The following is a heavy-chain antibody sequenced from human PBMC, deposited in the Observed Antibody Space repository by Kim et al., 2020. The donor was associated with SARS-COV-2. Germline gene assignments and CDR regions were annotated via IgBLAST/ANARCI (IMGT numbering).Heavy chain of an antibody. V-gene: IGHV3-73*01. Sequence: AGSLRLSCAASGFTFSNSPMHWVRQASGKVLEWVARIRSKANSKESAYAGSVRGRIIISSDNTTNTAYLQMKSLKTEATSVCYGTRSPGTPVAFWDAF. D-gene: IGHD1-1*01. CDR3: TRSPGTPVAFWDAF. CDR2: IRSKANSKES. J-gene: IGHJ3*01. CDR1: GFTFSNSP.